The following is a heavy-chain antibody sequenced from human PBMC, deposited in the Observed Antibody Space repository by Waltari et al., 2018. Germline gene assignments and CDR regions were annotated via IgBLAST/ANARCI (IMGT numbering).Heavy chain of an antibody. CDR2: MNPNSGNT. CDR1: GYTFTSYD. D-gene: IGHD4-17*01. J-gene: IGHJ6*03. Sequence: QVQLVQSGAEVKKPGASVKVSCKASGYTFTSYDINWVRQATGQGLEWMGWMNPNSGNTGYAQKFQGRVTMTRNTSISTAYMELSSLRSEDTAVYYCARGSTVVTPLSFYYYYMDVWGKGTTVTVSS. CDR3: ARGSTVVTPLSFYYYYMDV. V-gene: IGHV1-8*01.